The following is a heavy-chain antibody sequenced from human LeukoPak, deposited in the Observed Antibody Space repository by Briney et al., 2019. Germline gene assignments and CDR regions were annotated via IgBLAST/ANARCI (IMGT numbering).Heavy chain of an antibody. D-gene: IGHD1-1*01. Sequence: PGGSLRLSCTASGFTFGDYAMSWVRQAPGKGLEWVGFIRSKAYGGTTEYAASVKGRFTISRDDSKSIAYLQMNSLKTEDTAVYYCTRNDQNFDYWGQGTLVTVSS. CDR1: GFTFGDYA. CDR2: IRSKAYGGTT. CDR3: TRNDQNFDY. V-gene: IGHV3-49*04. J-gene: IGHJ4*02.